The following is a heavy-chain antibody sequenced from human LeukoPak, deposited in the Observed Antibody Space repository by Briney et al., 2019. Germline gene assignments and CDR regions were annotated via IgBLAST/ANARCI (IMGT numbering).Heavy chain of an antibody. Sequence: SETLSLTCTVSGGSISSSSYYWGWIRQPPGKGLQWIGSIYLSGSTYYNASLKSRVTVSVDKSKNPFSLKLSSVTAADTAVYYCARTVVAAIDYYYMDVWGKGTTVTVSS. CDR1: GGSISSSSYY. D-gene: IGHD2-15*01. J-gene: IGHJ6*03. CDR3: ARTVVAAIDYYYMDV. CDR2: IYLSGST. V-gene: IGHV4-39*01.